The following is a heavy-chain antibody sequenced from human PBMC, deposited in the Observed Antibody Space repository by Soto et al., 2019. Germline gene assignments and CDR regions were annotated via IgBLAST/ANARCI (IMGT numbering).Heavy chain of an antibody. CDR3: AAPRTDGYKVPDPSTYYYYGLDV. V-gene: IGHV1-69*06. J-gene: IGHJ6*02. CDR1: GGSFSTYA. D-gene: IGHD5-12*01. Sequence: SVKVSCKASGGSFSTYAISWVRQAPGQGLEWMRGIIPIFGTPNYAQKFQGRVTITADRSTSTAYLELNSLRSEDTAVYYCAAPRTDGYKVPDPSTYYYYGLDVWGQGTTLTVS. CDR2: IIPIFGTP.